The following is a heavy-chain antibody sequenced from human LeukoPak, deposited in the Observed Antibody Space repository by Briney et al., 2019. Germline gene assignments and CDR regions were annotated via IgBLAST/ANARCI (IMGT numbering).Heavy chain of an antibody. J-gene: IGHJ4*02. CDR1: GGSFSGYY. D-gene: IGHD3-22*01. CDR2: INHSGST. V-gene: IGHV4-34*01. CDR3: ASLELSYYDNSGSTFDY. Sequence: PSETLSLTCAVYGGSFSGYYWSWIRQPPGKRLEWIGEINHSGSTNYNPSLKSRVTISVDTSKNQFSLKLSSVTAADTAVYYCASLELSYYDNSGSTFDYWGQGTLVTVSS.